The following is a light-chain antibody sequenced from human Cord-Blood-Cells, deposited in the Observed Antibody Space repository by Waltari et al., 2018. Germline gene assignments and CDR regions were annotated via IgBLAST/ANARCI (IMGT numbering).Light chain of an antibody. J-gene: IGKJ2*01. V-gene: IGKV1-6*01. CDR3: LQDYNYPYT. CDR2: AAS. Sequence: AIQMTQSLSSLSASVGDRVTITCRASQGIRNDLGWYQQKPEKAPKLLIYAASSLQSGVPARFSGSGSGTDFTLTISSLQPEDFATYYCLQDYNYPYTFGQGTKLEIK. CDR1: QGIRND.